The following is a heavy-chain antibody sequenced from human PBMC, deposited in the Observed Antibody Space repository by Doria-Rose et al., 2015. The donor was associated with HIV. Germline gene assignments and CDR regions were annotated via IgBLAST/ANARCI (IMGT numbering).Heavy chain of an antibody. CDR2: IFSDDER. CDR1: GVSLSSLGMG. D-gene: IGHD6-13*01. J-gene: IGHJ4*02. Sequence: QITLKESGPVLVKPTETLTLTCTVSGVSLSSLGMGVSWIRQPPGKALEWLANIFSDDERSYKTSLKSGLTISRGTSKSQVVLTMTDMDPVDTATYYCARIKSSRWYHKYYFDFWGQGTLVIVPA. CDR3: ARIKSSRWYHKYYFDF. V-gene: IGHV2-26*01.